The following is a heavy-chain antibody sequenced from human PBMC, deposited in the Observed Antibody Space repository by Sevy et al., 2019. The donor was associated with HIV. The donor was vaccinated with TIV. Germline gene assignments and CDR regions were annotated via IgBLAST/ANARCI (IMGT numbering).Heavy chain of an antibody. D-gene: IGHD3-3*01. CDR1: GFTFSGSA. CDR2: IRSKANSYAT. Sequence: GGSLRLSCSASGFTFSGSAMHWVRQASGKGLEWVGRIRSKANSYATAYAASVKGRFTISRDDSKNTAYLQMNSLKTEDTAVYYCTRSYDFWSGYGMDVWGQGTTVTVSS. V-gene: IGHV3-73*01. CDR3: TRSYDFWSGYGMDV. J-gene: IGHJ6*02.